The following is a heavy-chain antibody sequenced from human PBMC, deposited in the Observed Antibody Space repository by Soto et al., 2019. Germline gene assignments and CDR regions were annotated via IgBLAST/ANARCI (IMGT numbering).Heavy chain of an antibody. V-gene: IGHV3-48*02. Sequence: PGGSLRLSCAASGFTFSSYSMNWVRQAPGKGLEWVSYISSINTIYYADSVKGRFTISRDNAKNSLYLQMNSLRDEDTAVYYCAREGGVLNWFDPWGQGTLVTVSS. CDR3: AREGGVLNWFDP. D-gene: IGHD3-16*01. CDR1: GFTFSSYS. J-gene: IGHJ5*02. CDR2: ISSINTI.